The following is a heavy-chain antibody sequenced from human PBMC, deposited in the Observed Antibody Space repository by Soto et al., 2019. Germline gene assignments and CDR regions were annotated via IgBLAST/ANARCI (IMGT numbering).Heavy chain of an antibody. Sequence: QVQLVESGGGVVQPGRSLRLSCAASGFTFSNYGMHWVRQAPGKGVEWVAVIWNVGTNKYYVDSVRGRFTISRDDSKNTLYLEMNSLRAEDTGVYYCAKDMAAAAHQGDAFDIWGLGTMVSVSA. CDR1: GFTFSNYG. J-gene: IGHJ3*02. V-gene: IGHV3-33*03. CDR3: AKDMAAAAHQGDAFDI. D-gene: IGHD6-13*01. CDR2: IWNVGTNK.